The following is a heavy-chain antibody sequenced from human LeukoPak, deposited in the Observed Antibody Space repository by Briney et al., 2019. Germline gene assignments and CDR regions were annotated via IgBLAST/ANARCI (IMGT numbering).Heavy chain of an antibody. J-gene: IGHJ3*02. D-gene: IGHD3-3*01. CDR3: ARDSPFEWAVFGDSFDI. CDR2: MHYSGST. CDR1: GGSISEYY. V-gene: IGHV4-59*01. Sequence: PSETLSLTCTVSGGSISEYYWSWLRQSPGKGLEWLGHMHYSGSTNYNSSLESRVTISMDTSKRQISLKLSSVTAADTAVYYCARDSPFEWAVFGDSFDIWGQGTVVAVSS.